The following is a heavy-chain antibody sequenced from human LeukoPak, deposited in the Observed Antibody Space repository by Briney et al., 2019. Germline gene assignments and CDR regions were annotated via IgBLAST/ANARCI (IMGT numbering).Heavy chain of an antibody. J-gene: IGHJ5*02. Sequence: PGGSLRLSCAASGFTFTSYGMHWVRQVPGKGLEWVAVISYDGSNKYYVDSVKGRFTISRDNSKNTLYLQMDSLRAEDTAVYYCARHDYSISVTWFDPWGQGTLVTVSS. V-gene: IGHV3-30*03. D-gene: IGHD4-11*01. CDR2: ISYDGSNK. CDR1: GFTFTSYG. CDR3: ARHDYSISVTWFDP.